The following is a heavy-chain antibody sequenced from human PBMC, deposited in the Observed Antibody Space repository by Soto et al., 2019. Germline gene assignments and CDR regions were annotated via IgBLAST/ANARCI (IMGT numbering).Heavy chain of an antibody. CDR3: ARVVGALGHWFDP. CDR2: ISAYNGNT. CDR1: GYTFTSYA. D-gene: IGHD1-26*01. J-gene: IGHJ5*02. Sequence: ASVKVSCKASGYTFTSYAICWARQSPGQGLEWMGRISAYNGNTNYAQKLQGRVTMTTDTSTSTAYMELRSLRSDDTAVYYCARVVGALGHWFDPWGQGTLVTVSS. V-gene: IGHV1-18*01.